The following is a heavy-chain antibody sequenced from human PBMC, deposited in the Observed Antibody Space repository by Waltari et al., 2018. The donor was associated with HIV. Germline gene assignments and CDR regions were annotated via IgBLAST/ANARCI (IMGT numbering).Heavy chain of an antibody. CDR3: ARDLYSINGYDY. J-gene: IGHJ4*02. CDR1: GFTFSSYW. V-gene: IGHV3-74*01. Sequence: EVQLVESGGGLVQPGGSLRLSCAASGFTFSSYWMHWLRQAPGKGLVWVARINTDGSSTNYAESVKGRCTISRDNAKNTLDLQMNGLRAEDTAVYHCARDLYSINGYDYWAQATLVSVCS. CDR2: INTDGSST. D-gene: IGHD2-8*01.